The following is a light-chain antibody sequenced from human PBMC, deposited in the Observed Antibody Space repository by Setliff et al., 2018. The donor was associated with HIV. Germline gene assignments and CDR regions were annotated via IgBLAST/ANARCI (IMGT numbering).Light chain of an antibody. CDR2: SDH. J-gene: IGLJ1*01. Sequence: QSALTQPPSASGTPGQRVTISCSGSSSNIGSNIVNWYQQFPGTAPKLLIYSDHQRPSGVPDRFSSSKSGTSASLAISGLQSEDEADYYCAAWDDSLNAYVFGTGTKVT. V-gene: IGLV1-44*01. CDR3: AAWDDSLNAYV. CDR1: SSNIGSNI.